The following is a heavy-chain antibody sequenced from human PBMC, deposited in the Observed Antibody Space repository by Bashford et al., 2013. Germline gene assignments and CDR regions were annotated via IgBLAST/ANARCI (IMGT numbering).Heavy chain of an antibody. CDR1: GYTFTTYR. CDR3: ARGVIAAAVTFFDY. Sequence: VASVKVSCKASGYTFTTYRINWVRQAPGQGLEWMGWISGYNGNTNYAQKVQGRVTMTTDTSTSTAYMELRSLRSDDTAVYYCARGVIAAAVTFFDYWGQGTLVTVSS. J-gene: IGHJ4*02. CDR2: ISGYNGNT. D-gene: IGHD6-13*01. V-gene: IGHV1-18*01.